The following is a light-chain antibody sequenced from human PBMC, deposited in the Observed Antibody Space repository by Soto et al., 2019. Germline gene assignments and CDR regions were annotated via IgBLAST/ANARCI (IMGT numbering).Light chain of an antibody. CDR3: QQYNNWPWT. J-gene: IGKJ1*01. Sequence: EIVMTQSPATLSVSPGERVTLSCRASQSVSSRLAWYQQKPGQSPRLLIYGASTRATGIPVRFSGSGSGTEFTLTISSLQSEDFAVYYCQQYNNWPWTFGQGTKVDIK. CDR2: GAS. V-gene: IGKV3-15*01. CDR1: QSVSSR.